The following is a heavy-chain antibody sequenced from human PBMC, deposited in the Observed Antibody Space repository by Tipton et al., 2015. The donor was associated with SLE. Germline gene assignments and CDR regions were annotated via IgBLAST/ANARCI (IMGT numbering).Heavy chain of an antibody. CDR2: ISSSGSTI. CDR1: GFTFSSYE. CDR3: AKDDYGDRNPLFV. D-gene: IGHD4-17*01. J-gene: IGHJ6*02. Sequence: SLRLSCAASGFTFSSYEMNWVRQAPGKGLEWVSYISSSGSTIYYADSVKGRFTISRDNSKNTLYLQMNSLRAEDTAVYYCAKDDYGDRNPLFVWGQGTTVTVSS. V-gene: IGHV3-48*03.